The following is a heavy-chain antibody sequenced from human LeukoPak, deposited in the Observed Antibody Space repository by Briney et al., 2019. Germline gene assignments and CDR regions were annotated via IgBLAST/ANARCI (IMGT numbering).Heavy chain of an antibody. Sequence: SETLSLTCAVYGGSFSGYYWSWIPQPPGKGLEWIGEINHSGSTNYHTSLKSRVTISVDTSKNQFCLKLSSVTAADTAVYYCARDATFEYSSSSWYFDYWGQGTLVTVSS. CDR1: GGSFSGYY. CDR2: INHSGST. D-gene: IGHD6-6*01. V-gene: IGHV4-34*01. CDR3: ARDATFEYSSSSWYFDY. J-gene: IGHJ4*02.